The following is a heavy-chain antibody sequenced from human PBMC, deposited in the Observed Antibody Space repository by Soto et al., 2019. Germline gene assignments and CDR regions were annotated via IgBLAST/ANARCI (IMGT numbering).Heavy chain of an antibody. J-gene: IGHJ5*01. CDR1: GFTFSSNG. CDR3: ARWVGGSMYDNSGKYDS. Sequence: QVQLVESGGGVVQPGRSLRLTCAASGFTFSSNGMHWVRQAPGKGLEWVALVGYDGSKTYYGDSVRGRFTISRDNSENTLYLQMNSLRAEDTPVYYCARWVGGSMYDNSGKYDSWGQGTLVTVSS. V-gene: IGHV3-30*03. D-gene: IGHD3-22*01. CDR2: VGYDGSKT.